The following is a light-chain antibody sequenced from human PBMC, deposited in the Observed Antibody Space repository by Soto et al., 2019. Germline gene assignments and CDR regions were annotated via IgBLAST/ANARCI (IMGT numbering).Light chain of an antibody. CDR1: QSISSY. J-gene: IGKJ1*01. CDR2: AAY. Sequence: DIQMTQSPSSLSASVGDRVTITCRASQSISSYLNWYQQKPGKAPKLLIYAAYSLQSGVTSRFSGSGSGTDFTLTISGLQSEDFAVYYCQQYNNWPQTVGQGTKVEIK. CDR3: QQYNNWPQT. V-gene: IGKV1-39*01.